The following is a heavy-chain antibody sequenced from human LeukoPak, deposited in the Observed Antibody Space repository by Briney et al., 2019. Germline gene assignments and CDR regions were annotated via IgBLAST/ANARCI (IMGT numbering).Heavy chain of an antibody. J-gene: IGHJ3*02. V-gene: IGHV3-21*01. CDR2: ISSSSSYI. CDR1: GFTFSSYS. Sequence: GGFLRLSCAASGFTFSSYSMNWVRQAPGKGLEWVSSISSSSSYIYYADSVKGRFTISRDNAKNSLYLQMNSLRAEDTAVYYCARVDAYDAFDIWGQGTMVTVSS. CDR3: ARVDAYDAFDI. D-gene: IGHD3/OR15-3a*01.